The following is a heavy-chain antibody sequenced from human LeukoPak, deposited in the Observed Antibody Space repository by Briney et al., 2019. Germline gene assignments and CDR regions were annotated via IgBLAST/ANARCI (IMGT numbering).Heavy chain of an antibody. D-gene: IGHD6-13*01. V-gene: IGHV4-59*01. CDR3: ARGIAAAGTRYLEDWFDS. J-gene: IGHJ5*01. Sequence: SEALFLACWVYGCSISCYYWGWIRQPPGKGLERDERIHWSRSTNYNPSPKSRVTISVDTSKNQFSLKLSSVTAADTAVYYCARGIAAAGTRYLEDWFDSWGQGTLVTVSS. CDR1: GCSISCYY. CDR2: IHWSRST.